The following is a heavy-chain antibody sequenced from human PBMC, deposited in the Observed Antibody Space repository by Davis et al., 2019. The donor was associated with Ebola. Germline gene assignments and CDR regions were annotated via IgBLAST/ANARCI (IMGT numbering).Heavy chain of an antibody. V-gene: IGHV1-18*01. CDR2: ISAYNGNT. CDR1: GYTSTRYG. D-gene: IGHD2-15*01. CDR3: ARGRCSGGSCYHYYYYGMDV. J-gene: IGHJ6*02. Sequence: AASVKVSCKASGYTSTRYGISWVRQAPGQGLEWMGWISAYNGNTNYAQNLQGRVTMTTDTSTSTAYMEVRSLRYDDTAVYYCARGRCSGGSCYHYYYYGMDVWGQGTTVTVSS.